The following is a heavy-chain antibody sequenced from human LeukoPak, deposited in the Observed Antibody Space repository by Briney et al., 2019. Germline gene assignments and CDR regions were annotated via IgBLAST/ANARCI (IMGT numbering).Heavy chain of an antibody. CDR3: ARGARVRQWLVRYWFDP. CDR2: IKQDGSEK. V-gene: IGHV3-7*03. J-gene: IGHJ5*02. Sequence: PSETLSLTCTVSGGSISSSSYYWGWIRQAPGKGLEWVANIKQDGSEKYYVDSVKGRFTISRDNAKNSLYLQMNSLRAEDTAVYYCARGARVRQWLVRYWFDPWGQGTLVTVSS. D-gene: IGHD6-19*01. CDR1: GGSISSSSYY.